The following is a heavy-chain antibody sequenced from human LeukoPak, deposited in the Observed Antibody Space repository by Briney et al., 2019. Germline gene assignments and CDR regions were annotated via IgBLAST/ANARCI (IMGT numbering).Heavy chain of an antibody. J-gene: IGHJ4*02. CDR2: IYSGGDT. V-gene: IGHV3-53*01. CDR3: ARDPGYGSGTYIDY. CDR1: GFTVSGNY. D-gene: IGHD3-10*01. Sequence: GGSLRLSCAASGFTVSGNYMSWVRQAPGKGLEWISLIYSGGDTYYPDSVKGRFTISRDNARNSLLLQMSSLRAEDTAVYYCARDPGYGSGTYIDYWGQGTLVTVSS.